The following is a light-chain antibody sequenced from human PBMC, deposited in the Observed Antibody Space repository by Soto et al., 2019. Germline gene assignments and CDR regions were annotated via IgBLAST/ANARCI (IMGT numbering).Light chain of an antibody. CDR1: QTIRGL. Sequence: EIVLTQSPATLSLSPGERATLSCRTSQTIRGLLNWYQQRPGQAPRLLIYDGSNRATGIPDRFSGSGSGTDFTLTISRLEPEDFAVYYCQQYDSSPRTFGQGTKVEIK. V-gene: IGKV3-20*01. J-gene: IGKJ1*01. CDR3: QQYDSSPRT. CDR2: DGS.